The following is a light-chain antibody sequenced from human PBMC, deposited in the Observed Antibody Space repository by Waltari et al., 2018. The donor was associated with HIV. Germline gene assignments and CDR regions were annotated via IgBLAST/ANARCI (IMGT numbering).Light chain of an antibody. CDR3: QHLNSYAPFT. J-gene: IGKJ3*01. CDR2: AAS. V-gene: IGKV1-9*01. Sequence: DIQLTQSPSFMSASVVDRVTITCRASQAISSNLAWYQQKPGQAPTLLIYAASSLPSGVPSRFSGSGSEAEVALTIRGLQPQDFATYYGQHLNSYAPFTFGPGTTVD. CDR1: QAISSN.